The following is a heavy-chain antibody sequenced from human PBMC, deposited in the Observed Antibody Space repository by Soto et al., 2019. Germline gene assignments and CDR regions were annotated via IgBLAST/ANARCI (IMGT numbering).Heavy chain of an antibody. CDR2: ISGSGGST. CDR3: AKPQGSPACGGDCPPYYYYYMDV. CDR1: GFTFSSYA. V-gene: IGHV3-23*01. J-gene: IGHJ6*03. D-gene: IGHD2-21*01. Sequence: GGSLRLSCAASGFTFSSYAMSWVRQAPGKGLEWVSAISGSGGSTYYADSVKGRFTISRDNSKNTRYLQMNSLRAEDTAVYYCAKPQGSPACGGDCPPYYYYYMDVWGKGTTVTVSS.